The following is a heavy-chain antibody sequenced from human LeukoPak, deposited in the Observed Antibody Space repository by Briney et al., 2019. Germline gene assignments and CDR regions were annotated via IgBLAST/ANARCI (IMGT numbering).Heavy chain of an antibody. CDR1: GFTFSSYS. D-gene: IGHD2-8*01. J-gene: IGHJ4*02. Sequence: GGSLRLSCAASGFTFSSYSMNWVRQAPGKGLEWVSSISSSSSYIYYADSVKGRFTISRDNAKNSLYLQMNSLRAEDTAVYYCARDPRCTNGVCYLDYWGQGTLVTVSS. V-gene: IGHV3-21*01. CDR3: ARDPRCTNGVCYLDY. CDR2: ISSSSSYI.